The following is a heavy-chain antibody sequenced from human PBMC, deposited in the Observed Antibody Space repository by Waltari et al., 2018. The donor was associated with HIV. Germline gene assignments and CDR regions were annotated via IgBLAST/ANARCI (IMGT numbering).Heavy chain of an antibody. CDR1: GGTFNTFD. V-gene: IGHV1-69*01. D-gene: IGHD4-4*01. CDR3: ARVYSKYGEFDY. J-gene: IGHJ4*02. CDR2: IIPTSGSP. Sequence: QVQLVQSGAEVKKPGSSVKVSCKASGGTFNTFDISWVRQAPGQGLEWMGGIIPTSGSPNYAQNFQDRLIITADESTSSAYMELRRLRYEDTALYYCARVYSKYGEFDYWGQGTLVTVSS.